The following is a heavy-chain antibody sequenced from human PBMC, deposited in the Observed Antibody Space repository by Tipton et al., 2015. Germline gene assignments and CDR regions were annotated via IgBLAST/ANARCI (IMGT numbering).Heavy chain of an antibody. D-gene: IGHD1-26*01. Sequence: SLRLSCAGSGYTFSFSAMTWVRQAPGKGLEWVAEISANGGTTYYADSVKGRFTVARDNSTDTLYLQMNSLRAEDTALYYCAVWESNTWPQYLPHWGRGTLVTVSA. CDR1: GYTFSFSA. V-gene: IGHV3-23*01. J-gene: IGHJ1*01. CDR2: ISANGGTT. CDR3: AVWESNTWPQYLPH.